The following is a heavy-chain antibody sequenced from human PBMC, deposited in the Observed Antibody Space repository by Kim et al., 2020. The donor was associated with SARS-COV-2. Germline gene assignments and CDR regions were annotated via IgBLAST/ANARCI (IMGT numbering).Heavy chain of an antibody. CDR3: ARTSSGFSAFDI. CDR1: GGSISSYY. Sequence: SETLSLTCTVSGGSISSYYWSWIRQPPGKGLEWIGYIYYSGSTNYNPSLKSRVTISVDTSKNQFSLKLSSVTAADTAVYYCARTSSGFSAFDIWGQGTMVTVSS. V-gene: IGHV4-59*01. J-gene: IGHJ3*02. CDR2: IYYSGST. D-gene: IGHD3-22*01.